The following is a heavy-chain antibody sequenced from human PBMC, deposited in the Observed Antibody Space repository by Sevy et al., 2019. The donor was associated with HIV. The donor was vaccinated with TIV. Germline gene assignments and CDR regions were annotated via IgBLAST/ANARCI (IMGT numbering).Heavy chain of an antibody. CDR1: GGSFSGYY. Sequence: SETLSLTCAVYGGSFSGYYWSWIRQPPGKGLEWIGEINHSGSTNYNPSLKSRVTISVDTSKNQFSLKLSSVTAADTAVYYCAGVARYCSGGSCYSGRLGYYFDYWGQGTLVTVSS. D-gene: IGHD2-15*01. J-gene: IGHJ4*02. CDR2: INHSGST. V-gene: IGHV4-34*01. CDR3: AGVARYCSGGSCYSGRLGYYFDY.